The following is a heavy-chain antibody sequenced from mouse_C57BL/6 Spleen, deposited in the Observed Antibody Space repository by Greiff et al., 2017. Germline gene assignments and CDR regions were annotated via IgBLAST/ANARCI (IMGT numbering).Heavy chain of an antibody. CDR1: GFTFTDYY. CDR2: IRNKANGYTT. CDR3: ARYGVHYYGSSPYWYFDV. D-gene: IGHD1-1*01. J-gene: IGHJ1*03. Sequence: EVKLMESGGGLVQPGGSLSLSCAASGFTFTDYYMSWVRQPPGKALEWLGFIRNKANGYTTEYSASVKGRFTISRDNSQSILYLQMNALRAEDSATYYCARYGVHYYGSSPYWYFDVWGTGTTVTVSS. V-gene: IGHV7-3*01.